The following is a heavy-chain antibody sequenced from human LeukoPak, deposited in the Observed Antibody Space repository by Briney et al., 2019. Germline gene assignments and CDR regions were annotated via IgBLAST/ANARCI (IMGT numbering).Heavy chain of an antibody. CDR2: ISGGGGST. Sequence: PGGSLRLSCAASGFTFSSYAMSWVRQAPGKGLEWVSAISGGGGSTYYADSVKGRFTISRDNSKNTLYLQMNSLRAEDTAVYCCAKGRVIPTAMVPLDYWGQGTLVTVSS. V-gene: IGHV3-23*01. CDR1: GFTFSSYA. CDR3: AKGRVIPTAMVPLDY. J-gene: IGHJ4*02. D-gene: IGHD5-18*01.